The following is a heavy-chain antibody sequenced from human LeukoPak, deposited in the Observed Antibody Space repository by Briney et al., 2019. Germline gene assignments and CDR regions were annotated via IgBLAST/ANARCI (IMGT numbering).Heavy chain of an antibody. CDR2: IYPGDSDT. CDR1: GYSFTNYW. V-gene: IGHV5-51*01. J-gene: IGHJ3*02. Sequence: GESLKISCKGSGYSFTNYWIGWVRQMPRKGLEWMGIIYPGDSDTRYSPSFQGQVTISADKSISTAYLRWSSLKASDTAMYYCAGHFTAYSNRANAFDIWGQGTMVTVSS. CDR3: AGHFTAYSNRANAFDI. D-gene: IGHD4-11*01.